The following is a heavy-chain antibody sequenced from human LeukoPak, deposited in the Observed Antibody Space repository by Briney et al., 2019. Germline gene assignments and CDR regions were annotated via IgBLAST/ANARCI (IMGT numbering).Heavy chain of an antibody. CDR2: VNPNSGVT. Sequence: ASVKVSCKASGYTFTNYDINWVRQATGQGLEWMGWVNPNSGVTRYAQKFQGRVTMTRNTSISTAYMELRSLRSDDTAVYYCARVETVTTNHDYWGQGTLVTVSS. V-gene: IGHV1-8*01. D-gene: IGHD4-17*01. CDR1: GYTFTNYD. J-gene: IGHJ4*02. CDR3: ARVETVTTNHDY.